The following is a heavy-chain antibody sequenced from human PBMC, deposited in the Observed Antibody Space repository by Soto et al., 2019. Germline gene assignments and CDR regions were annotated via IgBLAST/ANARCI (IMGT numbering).Heavy chain of an antibody. Sequence: QVQLVQSGAEVKKPGASVKVSCKASGYTFTTYAMHWVRQAPGQSLEWMGWIGADNGDTRYSQKFQGRVTITSDTSASTAYMELSSLRSEDTVVYFCARDQYSGSYFYWGQGTLVTVSS. CDR1: GYTFTTYA. CDR2: IGADNGDT. CDR3: ARDQYSGSYFY. D-gene: IGHD1-26*01. V-gene: IGHV1-3*01. J-gene: IGHJ4*02.